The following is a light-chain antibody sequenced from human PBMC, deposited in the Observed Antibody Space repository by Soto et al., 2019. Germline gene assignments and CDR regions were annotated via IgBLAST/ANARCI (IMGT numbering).Light chain of an antibody. V-gene: IGLV1-44*01. CDR2: TNN. CDR3: ATWDDSLNGPV. CDR1: SSNIGTNT. J-gene: IGLJ2*01. Sequence: QPVLTQPPSTSGTPGQRVTISCSGSSSNIGTNTVNWYHQLPGTAPKLLISTNNQRPSGVPDRFSGSKSGTSASLAISGLQSEDEADYYCATWDDSLNGPVFGGGTKVTVL.